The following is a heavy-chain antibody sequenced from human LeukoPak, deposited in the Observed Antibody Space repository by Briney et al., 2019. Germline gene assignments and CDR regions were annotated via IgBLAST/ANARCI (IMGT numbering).Heavy chain of an antibody. D-gene: IGHD3-3*01. CDR2: IYYSGST. J-gene: IGHJ5*02. Sequence: SETLSLTCTVSGGSISSGDYYWSWIRQPPGKGLEWIGYIYYSGSTYCNPSLKSRVTISVDTSKNQFSLKLSSVTAADTAVYYCARDSPRLEWLFTGFDPWGQGTLVTVSS. V-gene: IGHV4-30-4*01. CDR1: GGSISSGDYY. CDR3: ARDSPRLEWLFTGFDP.